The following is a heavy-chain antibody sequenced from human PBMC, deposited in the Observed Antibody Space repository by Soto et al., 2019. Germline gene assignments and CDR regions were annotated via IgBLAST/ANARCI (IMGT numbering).Heavy chain of an antibody. CDR1: GGSISSYY. CDR2: IYYSGST. J-gene: IGHJ5*02. Sequence: ETLSLTCTVSGGSISSYYWSWIRQPPGKGLEWIGYIYYSGSTNYNPSLKSRVTISVDTSKNQFSLKLSSVTAADTAVYYCARSLSGSKPGLWFDPWGQGTLVTVSS. CDR3: ARSLSGSKPGLWFDP. V-gene: IGHV4-59*01. D-gene: IGHD1-26*01.